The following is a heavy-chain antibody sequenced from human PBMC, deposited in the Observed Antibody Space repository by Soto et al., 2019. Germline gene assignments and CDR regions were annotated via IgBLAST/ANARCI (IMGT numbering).Heavy chain of an antibody. CDR1: GFTFSSYG. CDR2: ISYDGSNK. D-gene: IGHD6-13*01. CDR3: AKDLFLVVPAASYSSSWFYYYGMGV. V-gene: IGHV3-30*18. Sequence: QVQLVESGGGVVQPGRSLRLSCAASGFTFSSYGMHWVRQAPGKGLEWVAVISYDGSNKYYADSVKGRFTISRDNSKNTLYLQMNSLRAEDTAVYYCAKDLFLVVPAASYSSSWFYYYGMGVWGQGTTVTVSS. J-gene: IGHJ6*02.